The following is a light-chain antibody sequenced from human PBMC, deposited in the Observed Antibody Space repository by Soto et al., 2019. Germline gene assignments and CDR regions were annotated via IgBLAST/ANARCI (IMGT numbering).Light chain of an antibody. CDR3: CSYAGNYNWV. CDR1: SSDVGSYNY. CDR2: DVT. J-gene: IGLJ3*02. Sequence: QSALTQPRSVSGSPGQSVTISCTGTSSDVGSYNYVSWYQHHPGKAPKLMIYDVTKRPSGVPDRFSGSKSGNTASLTISGLQAEDEADYYCCSYAGNYNWVFGGGTKLIVL. V-gene: IGLV2-11*01.